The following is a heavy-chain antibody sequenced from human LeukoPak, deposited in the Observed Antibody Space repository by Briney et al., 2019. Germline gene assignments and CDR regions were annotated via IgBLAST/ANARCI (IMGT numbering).Heavy chain of an antibody. CDR2: IIPIFGTA. D-gene: IGHD3-3*01. CDR1: GYTFTSYG. Sequence: ASVKVSCKASGYTFTSYGISWVRQAPGQGLEWMGGIIPIFGTANYAQKFQGRVTITTDESTSTAYMELSSLRSEDTAVYYCARGGPYYDFWSGYFLGVYYYYYMDVWGKGTTVTVSS. J-gene: IGHJ6*03. V-gene: IGHV1-69*05. CDR3: ARGGPYYDFWSGYFLGVYYYYYMDV.